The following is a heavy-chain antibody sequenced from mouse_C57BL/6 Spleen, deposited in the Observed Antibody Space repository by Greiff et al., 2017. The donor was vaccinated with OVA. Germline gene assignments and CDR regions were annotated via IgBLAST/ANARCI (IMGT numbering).Heavy chain of an antibody. D-gene: IGHD1-1*01. CDR1: GFSLTSYG. Sequence: VQLQQSGPGLVQPSQSLSITCTVSGFSLTSYGVHWVRQSPGKGLEWLGVIWSGGSTDYNAAFMSRLSITKDNSKSQVFFKMNSLQADDTAIYYCAKTDYGRSYGYFDVWGTGTTVTVSA. V-gene: IGHV2-5*01. CDR3: AKTDYGRSYGYFDV. CDR2: IWSGGST. J-gene: IGHJ1*03.